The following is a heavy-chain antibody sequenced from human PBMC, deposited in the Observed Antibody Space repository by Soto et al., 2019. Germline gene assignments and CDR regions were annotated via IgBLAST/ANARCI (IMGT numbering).Heavy chain of an antibody. D-gene: IGHD6-13*01. CDR3: ARDYDSSIPGYYFDY. CDR1: GFTFSSYA. CDR2: ISYDGSNK. V-gene: IGHV3-30-3*01. Sequence: GSLRLSCAASGFTFSSYAMHWVRQAPGKGLEWVAVISYDGSNKYYADSVKGRFTISRDNSKNTLYLQMNSLRAEDTAVYYCARDYDSSIPGYYFDYWGQGTLVTVSS. J-gene: IGHJ4*02.